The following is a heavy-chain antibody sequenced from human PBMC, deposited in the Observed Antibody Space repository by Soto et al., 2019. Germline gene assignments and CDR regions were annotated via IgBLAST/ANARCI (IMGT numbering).Heavy chain of an antibody. CDR2: IYTSGST. CDR3: ARDRIDTMVRGVRNWFDP. Sequence: SETLSLTCTVSGGSISSYYWSWIRQPAGKGLEWIGRIYTSGSTNYNPSLKSRVTMSVDTSKNQFSLKLSSVTAADTAVYYCARDRIDTMVRGVRNWFDPGAREPWSPSPQ. CDR1: GGSISSYY. J-gene: IGHJ5*02. V-gene: IGHV4-4*07. D-gene: IGHD3-10*01.